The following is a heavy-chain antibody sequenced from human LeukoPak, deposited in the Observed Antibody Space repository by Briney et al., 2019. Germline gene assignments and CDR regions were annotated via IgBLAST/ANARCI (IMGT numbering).Heavy chain of an antibody. CDR3: ARDAAVQQLGYYYYYMDV. Sequence: GGSLRLSCAASGFTFSSYWMSWVRQAPGKGLEWVANIKQDGSEKYYVDSVKGRFTISRDSAKNSLYLQMNSLRAEATAVYYCARDAAVQQLGYYYYYMDVWGKGITVTVSS. CDR1: GFTFSSYW. D-gene: IGHD6-13*01. CDR2: IKQDGSEK. J-gene: IGHJ6*03. V-gene: IGHV3-7*01.